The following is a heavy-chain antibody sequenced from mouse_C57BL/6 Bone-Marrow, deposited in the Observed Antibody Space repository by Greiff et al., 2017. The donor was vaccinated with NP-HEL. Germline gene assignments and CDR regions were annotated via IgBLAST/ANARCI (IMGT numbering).Heavy chain of an antibody. CDR3: ARSRDSNYWYFDV. D-gene: IGHD2-5*01. J-gene: IGHJ1*03. Sequence: EVMLVESGPGLAKPSQTLSLTCSVTGYSITSDYWNWIRKFPGNKLEYMGYISYSGSTYYNPSLKSRISITRDTSKNQYYLQLNSVTTEDTATYYCARSRDSNYWYFDVWGTGTTVTVSS. CDR2: ISYSGST. V-gene: IGHV3-8*01. CDR1: GYSITSDY.